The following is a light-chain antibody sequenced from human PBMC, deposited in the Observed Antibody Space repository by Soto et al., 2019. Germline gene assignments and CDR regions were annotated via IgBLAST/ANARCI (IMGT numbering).Light chain of an antibody. J-gene: IGKJ5*01. Sequence: EIVLTQSPGTVSLSPGERATLSCRASQSVSSYLAWYQQKPGQAPRLLIYDASNRATGIPARFSGSGSGTDFTLTISRLEPEDFAVYYCQQYGSSSITFGQGTRLEIK. V-gene: IGKV3-20*01. CDR2: DAS. CDR1: QSVSSY. CDR3: QQYGSSSIT.